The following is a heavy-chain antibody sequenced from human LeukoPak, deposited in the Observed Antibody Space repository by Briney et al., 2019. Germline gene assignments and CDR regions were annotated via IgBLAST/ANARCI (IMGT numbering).Heavy chain of an antibody. CDR2: IKQDGSEK. D-gene: IGHD3-3*01. CDR1: GFTFSSYW. J-gene: IGHJ4*02. CDR3: ARRRVRFLAGGDLDY. Sequence: GGSLRLSCAASGFTFSSYWMSWVRQAPGKGLEWVANIKQDGSEKYYVDSVKGRFTISRDNSENTLYLQMNSLRAEDTAVYYCARRRVRFLAGGDLDYWGQGTLVTVSS. V-gene: IGHV3-7*01.